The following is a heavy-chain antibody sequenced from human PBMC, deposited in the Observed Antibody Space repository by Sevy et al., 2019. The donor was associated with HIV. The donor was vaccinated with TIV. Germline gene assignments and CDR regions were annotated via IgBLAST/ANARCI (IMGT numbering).Heavy chain of an antibody. V-gene: IGHV1-2*02. CDR1: GHTCTAYY. CDR2: INTNSGAT. Sequence: ASVKVSCKASGHTCTAYYMHWVRQAPGQGLEWMGWINTNSGATKYAQKFQDRVTMTSDTSISTVYMDLSRLRSDDTAVYFCARSGYYYGFDYWGQRTLVTVSS. CDR3: ARSGYYYGFDY. J-gene: IGHJ4*02. D-gene: IGHD3-22*01.